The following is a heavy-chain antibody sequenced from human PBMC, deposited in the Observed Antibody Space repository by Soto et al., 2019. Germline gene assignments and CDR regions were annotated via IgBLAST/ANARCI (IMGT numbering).Heavy chain of an antibody. CDR3: AKEPYYYDSSGYYDTAFDI. CDR1: GFTFSSYA. V-gene: IGHV3-23*01. Sequence: PGGSLRLSCAASGFTFSSYAMSWVRQAPGKGLEWVSAISGSGGSTYYADSVKGRFTISRDNSKNTLYLQMNSLRAEDTAVYYCAKEPYYYDSSGYYDTAFDIWGQGTMVTVSS. J-gene: IGHJ3*02. CDR2: ISGSGGST. D-gene: IGHD3-22*01.